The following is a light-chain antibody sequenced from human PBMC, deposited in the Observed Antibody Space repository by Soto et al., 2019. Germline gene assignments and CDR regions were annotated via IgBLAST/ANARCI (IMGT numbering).Light chain of an antibody. CDR3: QVWNSTSDHVV. CDR2: YDS. Sequence: SYELTQPPSVSVALGQPDKITRGGNKIARKSVHWYQQKAGQAPALVVYYDSVRPSGIPERFSGSNSGNTATLTISRVEAADEADYYCQVWNSTSDHVVYGGGTKLTVL. J-gene: IGLJ2*01. V-gene: IGLV3-21*02. CDR1: KIARKS.